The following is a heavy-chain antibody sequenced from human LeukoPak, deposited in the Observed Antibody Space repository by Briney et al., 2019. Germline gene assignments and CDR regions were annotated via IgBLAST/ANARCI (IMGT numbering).Heavy chain of an antibody. CDR3: ARSGHSYGTYYFDY. D-gene: IGHD5-18*01. V-gene: IGHV4-34*01. J-gene: IGHJ4*02. Sequence: SENLSLTCAVYGGSFSGYYWSWIRQPPGKGLEWVGEINHSGSTNYNPSLKSRVTISVDTSENQFSLKLRSVTAADTAVYYCARSGHSYGTYYFDYWGQRSLVTVSS. CDR2: INHSGST. CDR1: GGSFSGYY.